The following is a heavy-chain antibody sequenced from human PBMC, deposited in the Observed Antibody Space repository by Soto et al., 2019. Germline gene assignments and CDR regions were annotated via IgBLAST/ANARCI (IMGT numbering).Heavy chain of an antibody. Sequence: QVQLQQWGAGLLKPSETLSLTCAVYGGSFSGYYWSWIRQPPGKGLEWIGEINHSGSTNYNPSLKSRVTISVDTSKNQFSLKLSSVTAADTAVYYCARGGIAVLKVRGWFDPWGHGTLVTVSS. D-gene: IGHD6-19*01. J-gene: IGHJ5*02. V-gene: IGHV4-34*01. CDR3: ARGGIAVLKVRGWFDP. CDR1: GGSFSGYY. CDR2: INHSGST.